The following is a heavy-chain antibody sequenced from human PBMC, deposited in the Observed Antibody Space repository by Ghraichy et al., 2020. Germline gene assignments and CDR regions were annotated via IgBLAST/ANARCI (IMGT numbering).Heavy chain of an antibody. J-gene: IGHJ4*02. Sequence: ASVKVSCKASGYTFTGYYLHWVRQAPGQGLEWIGRINPSTGVINYAQAFQGRVTMTRDTSVSTAYMELTRLRFDDTAVYYCARVAATGYWGQGTLVTVTS. CDR3: ARVAATGY. CDR1: GYTFTGYY. D-gene: IGHD2-15*01. V-gene: IGHV1-2*06. CDR2: INPSTGVI.